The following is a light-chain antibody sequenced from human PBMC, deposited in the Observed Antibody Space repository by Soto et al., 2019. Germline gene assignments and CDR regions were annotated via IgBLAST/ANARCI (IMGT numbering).Light chain of an antibody. CDR2: GAS. V-gene: IGKV3-15*01. J-gene: IGKJ1*01. CDR1: QSVGSN. Sequence: TQTPATLSIYPGKNTTLSCRASQSVGSNLARYQQKPGQAPRLLIYGASTRVTGIQASFSGSGSETEFTLPIRTLQSEDFAVYPCRQCYNWWKFGQGTRVEIK. CDR3: RQCYNWWK.